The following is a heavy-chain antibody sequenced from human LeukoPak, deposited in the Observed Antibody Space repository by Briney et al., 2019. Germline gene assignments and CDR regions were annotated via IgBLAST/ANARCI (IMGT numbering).Heavy chain of an antibody. D-gene: IGHD2-15*01. CDR2: IYSDGTT. V-gene: IGHV3-66*01. Sequence: SGGSLRLSCAASGFTFNSYSMNWVRQAPGKGLEWVSLIYSDGTTYYADSVRGRFTISRDNSKNTLDLQMNSLGVEDTAVYYCTRDRSCSGGSCYADYWGQGTRVTVSS. CDR1: GFTFNSYS. CDR3: TRDRSCSGGSCYADY. J-gene: IGHJ4*02.